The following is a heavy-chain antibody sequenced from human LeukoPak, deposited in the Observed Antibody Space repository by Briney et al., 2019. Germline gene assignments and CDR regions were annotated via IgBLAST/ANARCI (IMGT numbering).Heavy chain of an antibody. Sequence: SETLSLTRTVSGGSISSYYWSWIRQPPGKGLEGIGYIYYSGSTNYNPSLKSRVTISVDTSKNQFSLKLSSVTAADTAVYYCARAAPYYYYGMDVWGQGTTVTVSS. CDR1: GGSISSYY. V-gene: IGHV4-59*12. J-gene: IGHJ6*01. CDR3: ARAAPYYYYGMDV. CDR2: IYYSGST.